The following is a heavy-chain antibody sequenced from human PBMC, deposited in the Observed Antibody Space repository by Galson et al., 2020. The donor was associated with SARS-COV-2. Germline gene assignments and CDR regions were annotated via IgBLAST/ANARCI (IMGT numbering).Heavy chain of an antibody. CDR2: IDSSGYIT. V-gene: IGHV3-23*01. J-gene: IGHJ3*02. CDR3: VKDRGSYFLGSFDI. Sequence: GGSLRLSCAASGFAFSSYAMSWVRQAPGKGLEWVAGIDSSGYITAYADSVKGRFTISRDKSKSTVLLQMNSLGVDDTALYYCVKDRGSYFLGSFDIWGQGTMVTVSS. CDR1: GFAFSSYA. D-gene: IGHD1-26*01.